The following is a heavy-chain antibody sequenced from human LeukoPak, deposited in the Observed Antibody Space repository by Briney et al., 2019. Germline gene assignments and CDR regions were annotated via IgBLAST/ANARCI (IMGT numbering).Heavy chain of an antibody. CDR1: GFTFSSYS. J-gene: IGHJ3*02. V-gene: IGHV3-48*02. CDR2: ISSSRNTV. D-gene: IGHD5-18*01. Sequence: GGSLRLSCAASGFTFSSYSMNWVRQAPGKGLEWVSYISSSRNTVYYADSVKGRFTISRDNANNSLYLQMNSLRDEDTAVFYCARDRDTAMVHDAFDIWGQGTMVTVSS. CDR3: ARDRDTAMVHDAFDI.